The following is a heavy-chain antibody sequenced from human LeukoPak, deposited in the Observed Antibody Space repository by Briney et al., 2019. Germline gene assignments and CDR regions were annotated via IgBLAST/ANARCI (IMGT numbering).Heavy chain of an antibody. CDR3: ARRPFLYVSRTYFNN. D-gene: IGHD3-10*02. J-gene: IGHJ4*02. CDR2: MKQSGTP. V-gene: IGHV4-34*01. Sequence: SETLSLTCAVYGGSFSAFHWNWIRQSPAKGLEWLGEMKQSGTPRYNPSLQSRVTISVDKSKNQFSLNVRSVTAADTAVYYCARRPFLYVSRTYFNNGPRGTLVTVSS. CDR1: GGSFSAFH.